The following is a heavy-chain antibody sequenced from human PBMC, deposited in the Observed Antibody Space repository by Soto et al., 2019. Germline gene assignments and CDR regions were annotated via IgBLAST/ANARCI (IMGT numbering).Heavy chain of an antibody. J-gene: IGHJ6*03. CDR1: GFTFSNAW. D-gene: IGHD3-3*01. CDR3: TSWFGLHYDFWSGPRSYYYYMDV. Sequence: GGSLRLSCAASGFTFSNAWMSWVRQAPGKGLEWVGRIKSKTDGGTTDYAAPVKGRFTISRDDSKNTLYLQMNSLKTDDTAVYYCTSWFGLHYDFWSGPRSYYYYMDVWGKGTTVTVSS. V-gene: IGHV3-15*01. CDR2: IKSKTDGGTT.